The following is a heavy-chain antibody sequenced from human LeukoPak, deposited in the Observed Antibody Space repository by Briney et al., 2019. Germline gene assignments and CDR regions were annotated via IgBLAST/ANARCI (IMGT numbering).Heavy chain of an antibody. J-gene: IGHJ4*02. CDR3: AKDPYYDSSGYYSYYFDY. V-gene: IGHV3-74*01. CDR2: IKSDGST. CDR1: GFTFSSYW. Sequence: PGGSLRLSCAASGFTFSSYWMHWVRQTPGKGLVWVSRIKSDGSTIYADSVKGRFTISRDNSKNTLYLQMNSLRAEDTAVYYCAKDPYYDSSGYYSYYFDYWGQGTLVTVSS. D-gene: IGHD3-22*01.